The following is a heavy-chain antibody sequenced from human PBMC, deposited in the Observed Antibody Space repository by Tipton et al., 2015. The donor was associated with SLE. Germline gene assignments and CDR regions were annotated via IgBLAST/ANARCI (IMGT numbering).Heavy chain of an antibody. CDR1: GGSISSYY. V-gene: IGHV4-59*12. CDR2: IYYSGST. Sequence: LRLSCTVSGGSISSYYWSWIRQPPGKGLEWIGYIYYSGSTNYNPSLKSRVTISVDTSKNQFSLKLSSVTAADTAVYYCARDLTGLGFDYWGQGTPVTVSS. D-gene: IGHD1-20*01. CDR3: ARDLTGLGFDY. J-gene: IGHJ4*02.